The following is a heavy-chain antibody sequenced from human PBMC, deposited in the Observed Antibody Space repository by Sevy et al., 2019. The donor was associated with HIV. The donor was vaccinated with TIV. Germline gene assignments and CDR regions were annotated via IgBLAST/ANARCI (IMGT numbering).Heavy chain of an antibody. D-gene: IGHD6-13*01. CDR2: TYYRSKWYN. CDR1: GDSVSSNSAA. CDR3: ARDSVNSPTPIAAAGYFDY. Sequence: SQTLSLTCAISGDSVSSNSAAWNWIRQSPSRGLEWLGRTYYRSKWYNDYAVSVKSRITINPDTSKNQFSLQLNSVTPEDTAVYYCARDSVNSPTPIAAAGYFDYWGQGTLVTVSS. J-gene: IGHJ4*02. V-gene: IGHV6-1*01.